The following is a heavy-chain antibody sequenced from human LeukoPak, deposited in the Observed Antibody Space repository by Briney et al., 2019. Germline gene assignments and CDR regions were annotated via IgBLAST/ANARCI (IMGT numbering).Heavy chain of an antibody. Sequence: ASVKVSCMASGYTFTSYGISWARQAPGQGLEWMGWISGDNGKTKNAQKFQGRVTMTTDTSTTTAYMELRSLRSDDTTVYYCARADSGGYYVAYWYWGQGSLVTVSS. CDR3: ARADSGGYYVAYWY. CDR1: GYTFTSYG. V-gene: IGHV1-18*01. D-gene: IGHD3-22*01. J-gene: IGHJ4*02. CDR2: ISGDNGKT.